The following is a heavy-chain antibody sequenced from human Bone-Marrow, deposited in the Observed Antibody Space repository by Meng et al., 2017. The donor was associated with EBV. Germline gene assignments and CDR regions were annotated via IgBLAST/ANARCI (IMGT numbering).Heavy chain of an antibody. V-gene: IGHV1-69*01. J-gene: IGHJ4*02. CDR2: LIPMSDAP. Sequence: QVQLVQPGAEVKKPGSSVKVSCKTSGGTFRSDAISWVRQAPGQGLEWMGGLIPMSDAPHYAQKFQGRVTITADESTSTHYMDLSGLRSEDTAVYYCASESGRGFTPDYWGQGTLVTVSS. CDR1: GGTFRSDA. CDR3: ASESGRGFTPDY. D-gene: IGHD3-10*01.